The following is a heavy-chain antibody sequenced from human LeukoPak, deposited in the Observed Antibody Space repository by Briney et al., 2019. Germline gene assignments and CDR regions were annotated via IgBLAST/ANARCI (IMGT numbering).Heavy chain of an antibody. Sequence: GGSLRLSCAASGFTFSSYAMSWVRQAPGKGLEWVSAISGSGGSTYYADSVKGRFTISRDNSKNTLYLQMNSLRAEDTAVYYCATHTRGSSWFDHFDYWGQGTLVTVSS. CDR2: ISGSGGST. CDR3: ATHTRGSSWFDHFDY. D-gene: IGHD6-13*01. J-gene: IGHJ4*02. V-gene: IGHV3-23*01. CDR1: GFTFSSYA.